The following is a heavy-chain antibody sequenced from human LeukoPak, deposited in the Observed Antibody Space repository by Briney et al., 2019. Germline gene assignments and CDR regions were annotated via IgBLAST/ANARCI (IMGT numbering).Heavy chain of an antibody. Sequence: ASVKVSCKVSGYTLTELSMHWVRQAPGKGLEWMGGFDPEDGETIYAQKFQGRVTMTEDTPTDTAYMELSSLRSEDTAVYYCATEGISMVRGVILPLYWFDPWGQGTLVTVSS. CDR2: FDPEDGET. J-gene: IGHJ5*02. CDR3: ATEGISMVRGVILPLYWFDP. CDR1: GYTLTELS. D-gene: IGHD3-10*01. V-gene: IGHV1-24*01.